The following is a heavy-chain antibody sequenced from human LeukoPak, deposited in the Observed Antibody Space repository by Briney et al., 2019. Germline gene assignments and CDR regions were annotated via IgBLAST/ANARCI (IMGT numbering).Heavy chain of an antibody. J-gene: IGHJ3*01. CDR3: ESPYYYDSSGYD. CDR1: GFTFSSYG. CDR2: ISYDGSNK. D-gene: IGHD3-22*01. V-gene: IGHV3-30*03. Sequence: GGSLRLSCAASGFTFSSYGMHWVRQAPGKGLEWVAVISYDGSNKYYADSVKGRFTISRDNSKNTLYLQMNSLRAEDTAAYYCESPYYYDSSGYDWGQGTMVTVSP.